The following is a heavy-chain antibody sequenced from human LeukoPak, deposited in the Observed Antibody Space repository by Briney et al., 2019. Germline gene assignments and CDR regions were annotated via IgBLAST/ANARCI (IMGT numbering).Heavy chain of an antibody. V-gene: IGHV1-18*01. CDR1: GYTFINYR. D-gene: IGHD6-19*01. CDR3: ARDRVSPRTSYSFAVAGLPDS. Sequence: ASVKVSCKTSGYTFINYRINWVRQAPGQGLEWMGWISPYNGDTNYAQKLQDRFTMTTDPSTTTAYMELRSLRSDDTSIYYCARDRVSPRTSYSFAVAGLPDSWGQGTLVTVSS. J-gene: IGHJ4*02. CDR2: ISPYNGDT.